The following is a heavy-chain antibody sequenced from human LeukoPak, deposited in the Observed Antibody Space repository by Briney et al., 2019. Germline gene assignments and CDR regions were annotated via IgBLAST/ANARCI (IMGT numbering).Heavy chain of an antibody. CDR2: ISGSGGST. D-gene: IGHD1-26*01. V-gene: IGHV3-23*01. Sequence: GGSLRLSCAASGFTFSSYAMSWVRQAPGKGLEWVSAISGSGGSTYYADSVKGRFTISRDNSKNTLYLQMNSLRAEDTAVYYCAKVATSSSIQGANFDCWGQGTLVTVSS. CDR3: AKVATSSSIQGANFDC. J-gene: IGHJ4*02. CDR1: GFTFSSYA.